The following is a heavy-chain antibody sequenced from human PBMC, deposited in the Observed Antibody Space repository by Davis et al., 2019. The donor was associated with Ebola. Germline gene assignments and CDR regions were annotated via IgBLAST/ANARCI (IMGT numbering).Heavy chain of an antibody. D-gene: IGHD6-19*01. J-gene: IGHJ5*02. Sequence: ASVKVSCKASGYTFTSYDINWVRQATGQGLEWMGRIKPNSGGTNYAQKFQGRVTMTRDTSISTAYMELSRLMSDDTAMYYCARVPEWMVSEDWFDPWGQGTLVTVSS. CDR3: ARVPEWMVSEDWFDP. CDR2: IKPNSGGT. V-gene: IGHV1-2*06. CDR1: GYTFTSYD.